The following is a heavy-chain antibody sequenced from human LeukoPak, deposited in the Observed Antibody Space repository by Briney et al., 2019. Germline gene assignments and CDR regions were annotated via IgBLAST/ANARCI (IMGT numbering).Heavy chain of an antibody. V-gene: IGHV4-59*01. CDR2: IYYSGST. CDR3: ARVPYYYDSSQADAFDI. Sequence: SETLSLTCTVSGGSISSYYWSWIRQPPGKGLEWIGYIYYSGSTNYNPSLKSRATMSVDTSKNQFSLKLSSVTAADTAVYYCARVPYYYDSSQADAFDIWGQGTMVTVSS. D-gene: IGHD3-22*01. CDR1: GGSISSYY. J-gene: IGHJ3*02.